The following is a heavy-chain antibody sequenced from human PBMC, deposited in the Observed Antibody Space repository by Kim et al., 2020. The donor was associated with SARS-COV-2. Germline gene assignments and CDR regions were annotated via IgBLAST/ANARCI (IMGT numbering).Heavy chain of an antibody. D-gene: IGHD6-19*01. Sequence: GVSLRLSCAASGFTFSGSAMHWVRQASGKGLEWVGRIRNKANGYATAYAASVKGRFTISRDDSNNTAYLQMNSLKTEDTAVYYCTRVNPIAGAWYDAFDIWGQGTMVTVSS. CDR3: TRVNPIAGAWYDAFDI. J-gene: IGHJ3*02. CDR1: GFTFSGSA. CDR2: IRNKANGYAT. V-gene: IGHV3-73*01.